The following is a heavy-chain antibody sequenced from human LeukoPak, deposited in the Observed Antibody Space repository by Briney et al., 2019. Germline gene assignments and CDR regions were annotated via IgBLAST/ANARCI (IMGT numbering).Heavy chain of an antibody. CDR1: GFTFSSYG. Sequence: GGSLRLSCAASGFTFSSYGMHWVRQAPGKGLEWVAVISYDGSNKYYADSVKGRFTISRDNSKSTLYLQMNSLRAEDTAVYYCAKGSGSPHFDYWGQGTLVTVSS. V-gene: IGHV3-30*18. CDR2: ISYDGSNK. CDR3: AKGSGSPHFDY. D-gene: IGHD6-13*01. J-gene: IGHJ4*02.